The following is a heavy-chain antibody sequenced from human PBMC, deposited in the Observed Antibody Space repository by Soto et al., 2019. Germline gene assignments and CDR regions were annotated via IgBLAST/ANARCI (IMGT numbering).Heavy chain of an antibody. Sequence: QVQLVESGGGVVQPGRSLRLSCAASGFTFSSYGMHWVRQAPGKGLERVAVISYDGSNKYYADSVKGRFTISRDNSKNTLYLQMNSLRAEDTAVYYCAKDLAYCSSTSCYTPGAYYYGMDVWGQGTTVTVSS. CDR1: GFTFSSYG. V-gene: IGHV3-30*18. J-gene: IGHJ6*02. CDR2: ISYDGSNK. CDR3: AKDLAYCSSTSCYTPGAYYYGMDV. D-gene: IGHD2-2*02.